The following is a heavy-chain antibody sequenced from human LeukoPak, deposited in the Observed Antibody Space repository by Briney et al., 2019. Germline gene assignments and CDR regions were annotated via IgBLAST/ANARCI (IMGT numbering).Heavy chain of an antibody. CDR3: AKGHRMVARYYFDY. CDR2: IWYDGSNK. Sequence: GGSLRLSXAASGFTFSSYGMHWVRQAPGKGLEWVAVIWYDGSNKYYADSVKGRFTISRDNSKNTLYLQMNSLRAEDTAVYYCAKGHRMVARYYFDYWGQGTLVTVSS. CDR1: GFTFSSYG. D-gene: IGHD5-12*01. J-gene: IGHJ4*02. V-gene: IGHV3-33*06.